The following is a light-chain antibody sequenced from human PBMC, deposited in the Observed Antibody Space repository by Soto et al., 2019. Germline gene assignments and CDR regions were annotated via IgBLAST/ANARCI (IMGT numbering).Light chain of an antibody. Sequence: QSALTQPASVSGSPGQSITISCTGTSSDIGAYNFVSWYQQHPGKATKLMLYDVNIRPSGVSNRFSGSKSGNTASLTISGLQAEYEADYYCTSCTISTTMIFGGGTKLTVL. CDR3: TSCTISTTMI. V-gene: IGLV2-14*03. J-gene: IGLJ2*01. CDR2: DVN. CDR1: SSDIGAYNF.